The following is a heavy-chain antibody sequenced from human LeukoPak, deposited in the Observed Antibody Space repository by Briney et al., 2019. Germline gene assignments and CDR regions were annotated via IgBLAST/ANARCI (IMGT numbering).Heavy chain of an antibody. J-gene: IGHJ4*02. V-gene: IGHV3-23*01. CDR1: GFTVINYS. D-gene: IGHD2-21*01. Sequence: PGGSLRLSCAPSGFTVINYSMNWVRQPPRKGRDGVSTIRESSGDTYYEDSVKGRFTIYRDLSKNTVYLQMNNVRVEDTAVYFCAKRPISGDDKSFDYWGEGLLVTVSS. CDR3: AKRPISGDDKSFDY. CDR2: IRESSGDT.